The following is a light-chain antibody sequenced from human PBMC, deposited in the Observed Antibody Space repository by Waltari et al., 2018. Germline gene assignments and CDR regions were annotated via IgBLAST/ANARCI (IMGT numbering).Light chain of an antibody. J-gene: IGLJ2*01. CDR2: HDS. CDR1: QIRPKI. V-gene: IGLV3-21*02. Sequence: SYVLTQPPSVSVAPGQTATLVCGADQIRPKIVNWYQQRPGQAPVLVVYHDSGRPSGIPERFAGSNSENTATLTITGVEVGDEADYYCQVWDSDIVVFGGGTKLTVL. CDR3: QVWDSDIVV.